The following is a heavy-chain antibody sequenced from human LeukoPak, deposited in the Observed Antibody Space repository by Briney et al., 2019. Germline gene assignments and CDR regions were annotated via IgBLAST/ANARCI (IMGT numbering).Heavy chain of an antibody. Sequence: PSETLSLTCSVSGDSISSSESHWGWIRQTPGKGLEWIESMSYSGSTYYNPSLQSRVSISIDTSRNQFSLKLNSVTAADTAVYYCARDSDQRLLWFGELWGAFDIWGQGTMVTVSS. CDR3: ARDSDQRLLWFGELWGAFDI. CDR1: GDSISSSESH. CDR2: MSYSGST. V-gene: IGHV4-39*07. J-gene: IGHJ3*02. D-gene: IGHD3-10*01.